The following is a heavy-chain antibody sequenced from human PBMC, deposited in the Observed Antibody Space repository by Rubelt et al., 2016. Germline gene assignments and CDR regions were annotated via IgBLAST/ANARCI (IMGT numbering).Heavy chain of an antibody. V-gene: IGHV3-30*01. Sequence: ADSVKGRFTISRDNSKNTLYLQMNSLRAEDTAVYYCARGGVVEFGELKNWFDPWGQGTLVTVSS. CDR3: ARGGVVEFGELKNWFDP. J-gene: IGHJ5*02. D-gene: IGHD3-10*01.